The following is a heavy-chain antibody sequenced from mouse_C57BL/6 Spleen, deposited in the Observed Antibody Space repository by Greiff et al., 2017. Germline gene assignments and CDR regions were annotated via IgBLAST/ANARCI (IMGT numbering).Heavy chain of an antibody. J-gene: IGHJ3*01. CDR2: IYPRSGNN. V-gene: IGHV1-81*01. CDR1: GYTFTSYG. CDR3: ARSVSTFNTY. Sequence: QVQLKQSGAELARPGASVKLSCKASGYTFTSYGISWVKQRTGQGLEWIGEIYPRSGNNYYNEKFKGKATLTADKSSSTAYMELRSLTSEDSAVYFCARSVSTFNTYWGQGTLVTVSA. D-gene: IGHD2-1*01.